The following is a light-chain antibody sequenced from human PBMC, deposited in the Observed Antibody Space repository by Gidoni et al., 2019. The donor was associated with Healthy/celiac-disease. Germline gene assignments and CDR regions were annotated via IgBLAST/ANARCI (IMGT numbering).Light chain of an antibody. J-gene: IGKJ4*01. V-gene: IGKV1-33*01. CDR2: EAS. Sequence: DIQMTQSPSSLSASVGDRVTITCQASQDISNYLNWYQQKPGKAPKLLIYEASNLETGVPSRFSGSGSGTDFTFTISSLQPEDIATYSCQQYDNHRALTFGGGTKVEIK. CDR1: QDISNY. CDR3: QQYDNHRALT.